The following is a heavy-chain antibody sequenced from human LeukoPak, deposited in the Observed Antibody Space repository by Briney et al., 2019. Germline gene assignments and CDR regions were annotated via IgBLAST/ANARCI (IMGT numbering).Heavy chain of an antibody. Sequence: SETLSLTCSVSGFSISNYYWSWLRQPPGKGLEWIGYIYYSGRTRYNPSLKSPVTISVDTSKNQFSLKLSSVTAADTAVYYCARGAGSSYGYVRYYYYYMGVWGKGTTVTVSS. CDR1: GFSISNYY. J-gene: IGHJ6*03. CDR2: IYYSGRT. V-gene: IGHV4-59*12. D-gene: IGHD5-18*01. CDR3: ARGAGSSYGYVRYYYYYMGV.